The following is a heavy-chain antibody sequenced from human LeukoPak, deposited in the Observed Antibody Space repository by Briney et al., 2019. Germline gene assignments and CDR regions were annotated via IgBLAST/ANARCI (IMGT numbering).Heavy chain of an antibody. D-gene: IGHD2-21*01. CDR1: GFSFSSYA. Sequence: GGSLRLSCAASGFSFSSYAMGWVRQAPGKGLEWVSAISGSGVMTYYADSVKGRFTLSRDNSKNTLYLQMNSLRAEDTAVYYCAKFPDSCTTDCYAIGQYFDYWGQGTLVTVSS. J-gene: IGHJ4*02. CDR2: ISGSGVMT. CDR3: AKFPDSCTTDCYAIGQYFDY. V-gene: IGHV3-23*01.